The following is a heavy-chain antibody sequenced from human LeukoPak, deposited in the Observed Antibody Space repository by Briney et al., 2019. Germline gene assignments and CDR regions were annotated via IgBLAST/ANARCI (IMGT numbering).Heavy chain of an antibody. CDR3: ARGSTYSSSLYYYYYYMDV. J-gene: IGHJ6*03. CDR1: GYTFTGYY. CDR2: INPNSGGT. V-gene: IGHV1-2*02. D-gene: IGHD6-6*01. Sequence: GASVTVSCKASGYTFTGYYMHWVRQAPGQGLEWMGWINPNSGGTNYAQKFQGRVTMTRGTSISTAYMELSRLRSDDTAVYYCARGSTYSSSLYYYYYYMDVWGKGTTVTVSS.